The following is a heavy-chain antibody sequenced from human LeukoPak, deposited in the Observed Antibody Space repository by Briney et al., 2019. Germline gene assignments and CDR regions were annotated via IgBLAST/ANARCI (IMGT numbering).Heavy chain of an antibody. CDR2: ISSDGSTI. V-gene: IGHV3-74*01. CDR1: GFIFSDYW. D-gene: IGHD3-10*01. J-gene: IGHJ4*02. CDR3: VRVAAGIGSHFDY. Sequence: PGGSLRLSCAVSGFIFSDYWMHWVRQAPGKGLVWVSCISSDGSTIRDADSVKGRFTISRDNAKNTLYLQMNSLRAEDTAVYYCVRVAAGIGSHFDYWGQGTLVTVSS.